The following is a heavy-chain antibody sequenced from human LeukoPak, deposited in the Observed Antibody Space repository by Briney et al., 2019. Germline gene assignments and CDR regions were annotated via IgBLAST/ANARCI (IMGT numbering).Heavy chain of an antibody. CDR1: GFTFSSYW. V-gene: IGHV3-74*01. Sequence: PGGSLRLSCAASGFTFSSYWMHWVRQAPGKGLVWVSRFNSDGSSTSYADSVKGRFTISRDYAKNTLFLQMNSLRAEDTAVYYCAKDRHPPSLYYDFWSGYFDAFDIWGQGTMVTVSS. CDR2: FNSDGSST. J-gene: IGHJ3*02. D-gene: IGHD3-3*01. CDR3: AKDRHPPSLYYDFWSGYFDAFDI.